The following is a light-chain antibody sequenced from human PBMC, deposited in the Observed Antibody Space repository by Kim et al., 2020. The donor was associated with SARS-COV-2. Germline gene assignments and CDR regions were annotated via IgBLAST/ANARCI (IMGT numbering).Light chain of an antibody. J-gene: IGKJ2*01. CDR1: QSVSIN. CDR2: GST. Sequence: SVSPGERAILSCGASQSVSINLAWYQHKPGQAPRLLIFGSTTRASGIPARFSGGGSGTQFTLTISSLQSEDFAIYYCQQYNNWPRTFGQGTKLEI. CDR3: QQYNNWPRT. V-gene: IGKV3-15*01.